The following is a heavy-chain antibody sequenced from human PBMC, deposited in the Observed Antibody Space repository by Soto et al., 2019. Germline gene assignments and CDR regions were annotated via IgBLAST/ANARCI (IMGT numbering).Heavy chain of an antibody. Sequence: GSLRLSCAASVFTVSSYAMSWVRQAPGKGLEWVSAISGSGGSTYYADSVKGRFTISRDNSKNTLYLQMNSLRAEDTAVYYCAKFDYGDERPTDYWGQGTLVTVSS. CDR1: VFTVSSYA. J-gene: IGHJ4*02. CDR3: AKFDYGDERPTDY. D-gene: IGHD4-17*01. CDR2: ISGSGGST. V-gene: IGHV3-23*01.